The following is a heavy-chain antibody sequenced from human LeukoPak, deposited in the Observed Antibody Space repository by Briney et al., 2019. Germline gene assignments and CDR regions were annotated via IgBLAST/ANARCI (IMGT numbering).Heavy chain of an antibody. Sequence: GGSLRLSCAASGFTFSSYAMHWVRQAPGKVLEYVSVISSNGASTYYANSVKGRFTISRDNSKNTLYLQMGSLRTEDMAVYFCARVGTGGTYLPWGAFGLWGQGTMVTVSS. J-gene: IGHJ3*01. V-gene: IGHV3-64*01. D-gene: IGHD1-26*01. CDR2: ISSNGAST. CDR1: GFTFSSYA. CDR3: ARVGTGGTYLPWGAFGL.